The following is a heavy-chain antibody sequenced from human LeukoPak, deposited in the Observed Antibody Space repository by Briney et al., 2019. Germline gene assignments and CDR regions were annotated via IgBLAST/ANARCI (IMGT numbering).Heavy chain of an antibody. CDR1: GGSISSSSYY. D-gene: IGHD3-3*01. Sequence: SETLSLTCTVSGGSISSSSYYWGWIRQPPGKGLEWIGSIYYSGSTYYNPSLKSRVTISVDTSKNQFSLKLSSVTAADTAVYYCARSPRVDDFWSGYYRYFDYWGQGTLVTVSS. J-gene: IGHJ4*02. CDR2: IYYSGST. CDR3: ARSPRVDDFWSGYYRYFDY. V-gene: IGHV4-39*07.